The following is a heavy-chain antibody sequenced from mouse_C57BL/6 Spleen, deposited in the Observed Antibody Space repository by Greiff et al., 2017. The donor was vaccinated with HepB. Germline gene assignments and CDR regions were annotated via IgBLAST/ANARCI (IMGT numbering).Heavy chain of an antibody. V-gene: IGHV3-6*01. CDR2: ISYDGSN. CDR1: GYSETSGYY. Sequence: GYSETSGYYWNWIRQFPGNKLEWMGYISYDGSNNYNPSLKTRISITRYTSKTQFFLKLNSVTTEDTATYYCARSDYSNFYARDYWGQGTSVTVSS. CDR3: ARSDYSNFYARDY. D-gene: IGHD2-5*01. J-gene: IGHJ4*01.